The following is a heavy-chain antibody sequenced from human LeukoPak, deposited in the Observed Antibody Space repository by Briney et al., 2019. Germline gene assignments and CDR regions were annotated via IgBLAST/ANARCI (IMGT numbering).Heavy chain of an antibody. D-gene: IGHD3-9*01. Sequence: EASVKVSCKFSGYTLTELSMHWVRQAPGKGLEWMGGFDPEDGGTIYAQKFQGRVTMTEDTSTDTAYMELSSLRSEDTAVYYCATTVVLRYFALRPYFDYWGQGTLVTVSS. J-gene: IGHJ4*02. V-gene: IGHV1-24*01. CDR3: ATTVVLRYFALRPYFDY. CDR1: GYTLTELS. CDR2: FDPEDGGT.